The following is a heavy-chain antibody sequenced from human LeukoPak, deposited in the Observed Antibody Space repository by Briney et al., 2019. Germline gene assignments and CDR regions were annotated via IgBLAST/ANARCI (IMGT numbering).Heavy chain of an antibody. Sequence: GGSLRLSCAASGSTFSSYSMNWVRQAPGKGLEWVSSISSSSSYIYFADSVKGRFTISRDNAKNSLYLLMNSLRAEDTAVYYCARDYGYLLPRYFDPWGQGTLVTVSS. CDR1: GSTFSSYS. D-gene: IGHD3-10*01. V-gene: IGHV3-21*01. CDR3: ARDYGYLLPRYFDP. CDR2: ISSSSSYI. J-gene: IGHJ5*02.